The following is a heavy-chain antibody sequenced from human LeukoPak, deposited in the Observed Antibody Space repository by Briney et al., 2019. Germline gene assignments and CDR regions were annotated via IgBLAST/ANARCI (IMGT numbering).Heavy chain of an antibody. V-gene: IGHV3-21*01. CDR2: ISSSSSYI. CDR3: ARDPRGYSYGYDAFDI. D-gene: IGHD5-18*01. CDR1: GFTFSSYA. J-gene: IGHJ3*02. Sequence: GGSLRLSCAASGFTFSSYAMSWVRQAPGKGLEWVSSISSSSSYIYYADSVKGRFTISRDNAKNSLYLQMNSLRAEDTAVYYCARDPRGYSYGYDAFDIWGQGTMVTVSS.